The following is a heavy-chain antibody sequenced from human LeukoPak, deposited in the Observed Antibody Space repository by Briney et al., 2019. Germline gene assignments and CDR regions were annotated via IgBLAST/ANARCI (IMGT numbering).Heavy chain of an antibody. CDR1: GYTFTSYD. D-gene: IGHD6-19*01. CDR2: MNPNSGNT. V-gene: IGHV1-8*01. J-gene: IGHJ4*02. Sequence: ASVKVSCKASGYTFTSYDINWVRQATGQGLEWMGWMNPNSGNTGYAQKFQGRVTMTRNTSISTAYMELSSLRSEDTAVYYCARAQYSSGWYWMGGVVAFDYWGQGTLVTVSS. CDR3: ARAQYSSGWYWMGGVVAFDY.